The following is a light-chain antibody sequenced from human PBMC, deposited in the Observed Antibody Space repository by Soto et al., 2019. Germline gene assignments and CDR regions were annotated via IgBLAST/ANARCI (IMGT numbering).Light chain of an antibody. J-gene: IGLJ3*02. V-gene: IGLV2-8*01. CDR2: EVS. CDR3: SSYAGSNNLGV. Sequence: QSALTQPPSASGSPGQSVTISCTGTSIDIGGYNYVSWYQHHPGKAPKVMIYEVSKRPSGVPDRFSGSKCGNTASLTVSGLQPEDEADYYCSSYAGSNNLGVFGGGTKLIVL. CDR1: SIDIGGYNY.